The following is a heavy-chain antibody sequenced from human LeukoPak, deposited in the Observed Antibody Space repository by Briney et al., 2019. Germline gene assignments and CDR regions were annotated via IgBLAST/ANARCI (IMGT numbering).Heavy chain of an antibody. CDR2: IYYSGGT. D-gene: IGHD2-21*02. CDR3: ARDGVTLGSSYYMDV. Sequence: SETLSLTCTVSGGSISSSYWNWVRQPPGKGLEWIGYIYYSGGTNYNPSLKSRVTISIDTSKKQFSLKLSSVTAADTALYYCARDGVTLGSSYYMDVWGKGTTVTVSS. V-gene: IGHV4-59*01. J-gene: IGHJ6*03. CDR1: GGSISSSY.